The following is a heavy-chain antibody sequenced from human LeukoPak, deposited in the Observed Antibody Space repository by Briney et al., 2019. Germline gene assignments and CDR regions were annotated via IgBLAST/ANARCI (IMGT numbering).Heavy chain of an antibody. Sequence: SETLSLTCAVSGGSITSNNWWSWVRQPPGKGLEWIGEIYHNGNTNYNPSLKSRVTISVDKSKNQFSLKLTSVTAADTAVYYCARVARCTSCFDVDYWGQGTLVTVSS. CDR2: IYHNGNT. CDR1: GGSITSNNW. J-gene: IGHJ4*02. D-gene: IGHD2-2*01. CDR3: ARVARCTSCFDVDY. V-gene: IGHV4-4*02.